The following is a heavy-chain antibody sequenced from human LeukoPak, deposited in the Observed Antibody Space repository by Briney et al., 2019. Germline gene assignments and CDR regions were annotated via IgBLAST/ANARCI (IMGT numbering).Heavy chain of an antibody. CDR2: IIPILGIA. CDR3: ARGLSNYYGSGSPQGD. CDR1: GGTFSSYA. D-gene: IGHD3-10*01. V-gene: IGHV1-69*04. J-gene: IGHJ4*02. Sequence: GASVKVSCKASGGTFSSYAISWVRQAPGQGLEWMGRIIPILGIANYAQKFQGRVTMTRNTSISTAYMELSSLRSEDTAVYYCARGLSNYYGSGSPQGDWGQGTLVTVSS.